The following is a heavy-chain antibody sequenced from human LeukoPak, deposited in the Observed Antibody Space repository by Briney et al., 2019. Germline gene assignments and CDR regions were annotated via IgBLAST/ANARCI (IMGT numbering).Heavy chain of an antibody. J-gene: IGHJ6*03. CDR2: IRYDGSNK. CDR3: ARGEMGYYYYYYMDV. V-gene: IGHV3-30*02. D-gene: IGHD5-24*01. CDR1: GFTFSSYG. Sequence: GGSLRLSCAASGFTFSSYGMHWVRQAPGKGLEWVAFIRYDGSNKYYADSVKGRFTISRDNAKNSLYLQMNSLRAEDTAVYYCARGEMGYYYYYYMDVWGKGTTVTISS.